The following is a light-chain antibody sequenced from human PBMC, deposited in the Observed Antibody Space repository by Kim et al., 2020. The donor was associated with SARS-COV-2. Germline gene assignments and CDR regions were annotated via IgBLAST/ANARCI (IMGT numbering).Light chain of an antibody. V-gene: IGLV3-1*01. Sequence: YELTQPPSVSVSPGQTASITCSGDKLGDKYACWYQQKPGQSPVLVIYQDSKRPSGIPERFSGSNSGNTATLTISGTQAMDEAHYYCQAWDSSTAVFGGGT. J-gene: IGLJ2*01. CDR3: QAWDSSTAV. CDR1: KLGDKY. CDR2: QDS.